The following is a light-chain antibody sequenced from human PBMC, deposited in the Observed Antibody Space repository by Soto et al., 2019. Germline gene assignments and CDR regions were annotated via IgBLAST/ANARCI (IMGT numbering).Light chain of an antibody. CDR1: QSVTSSY. J-gene: IGKJ1*01. Sequence: EIVLTQSPGTLSLSPGERATLSCRASQSVTSSYLAWYQQRPGQAPRVLMSGASNRATGIPDGFTGSGSGTDFTLTISRLEPEDFAVYYCHQYGSSPPTFGQGTKVDIK. CDR2: GAS. V-gene: IGKV3-20*01. CDR3: HQYGSSPPT.